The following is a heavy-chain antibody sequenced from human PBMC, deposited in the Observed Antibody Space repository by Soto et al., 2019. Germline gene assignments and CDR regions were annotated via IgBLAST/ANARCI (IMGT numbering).Heavy chain of an antibody. CDR3: ARVRGLGDGGVLASDIVLMVYANYGMDV. J-gene: IGHJ6*02. D-gene: IGHD2-8*01. CDR1: GGTFSSYA. Sequence: ASVKVSCKASGGTFSSYAISWVRQAPGQGLEWTGGIIPIFGTANYAQKFQGRVTITADESTSTAYMELSSLRSEDTAVYYCARVRGLGDGGVLASDIVLMVYANYGMDVWGQGTTVTVSS. V-gene: IGHV1-69*13. CDR2: IIPIFGTA.